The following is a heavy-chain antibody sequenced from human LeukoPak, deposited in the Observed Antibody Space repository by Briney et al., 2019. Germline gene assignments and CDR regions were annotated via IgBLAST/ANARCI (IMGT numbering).Heavy chain of an antibody. D-gene: IGHD3-10*01. CDR3: ARVAYYYGSGSYYIAFDY. Sequence: SETLSLTCTVSGGSISSYYWSWIRQPAGKGLEWIGRIYTSGSTNYNPSLKSRVTMSVDTSENQFSLKLSSVTAADTAVYYCARVAYYYGSGSYYIAFDYWGQGTLVTVSS. CDR1: GGSISSYY. J-gene: IGHJ4*02. CDR2: IYTSGST. V-gene: IGHV4-4*07.